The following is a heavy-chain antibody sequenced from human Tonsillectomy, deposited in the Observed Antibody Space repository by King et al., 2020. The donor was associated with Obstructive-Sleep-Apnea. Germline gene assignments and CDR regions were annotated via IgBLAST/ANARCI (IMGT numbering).Heavy chain of an antibody. CDR2: ISYDGSNK. D-gene: IGHD6-13*01. CDR3: AKEMLATAASGGMDV. Sequence: VQLVESGGGVVQPGRSLRLSCAASGFTFSSYGMHWVRQAPGKGLEWVAVISYDGSNKYYADSVKGRFTVSRDNSKNTLYLQMNSLRPEDTAVYYCAKEMLATAASGGMDVWGQGTTVTVSS. V-gene: IGHV3-30*18. CDR1: GFTFSSYG. J-gene: IGHJ6*02.